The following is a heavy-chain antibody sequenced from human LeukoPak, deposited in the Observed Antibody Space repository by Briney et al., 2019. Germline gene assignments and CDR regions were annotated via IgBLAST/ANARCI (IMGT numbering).Heavy chain of an antibody. V-gene: IGHV3-23*01. CDR2: ISGSGGAT. J-gene: IGHJ4*02. Sequence: SGGSQRLSCAASGFIFTSYAMTWVRQAPGKGLEWVSTISGSGGATYYADSVKGRFTISKDNSKTTLYLQMHSLRADDTAVYYCTLGEYDGGYFDHWGQGTLVTVSS. D-gene: IGHD3-16*01. CDR1: GFIFTSYA. CDR3: TLGEYDGGYFDH.